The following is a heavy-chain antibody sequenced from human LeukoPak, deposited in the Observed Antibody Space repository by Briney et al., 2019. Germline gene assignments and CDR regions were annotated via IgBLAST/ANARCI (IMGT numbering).Heavy chain of an antibody. Sequence: GGSLRLSCAASGFTFSSYAMSWVRQAPGKGLEWVSAISGSGGSTYYADSVKGRFTISRDNSKNMLYLQMNSLRVDDTAVYYCAKTFPYGTTWFGFCDYWGQGALVTVSS. J-gene: IGHJ4*02. CDR2: ISGSGGST. CDR3: AKTFPYGTTWFGFCDY. D-gene: IGHD3-10*01. V-gene: IGHV3-23*01. CDR1: GFTFSSYA.